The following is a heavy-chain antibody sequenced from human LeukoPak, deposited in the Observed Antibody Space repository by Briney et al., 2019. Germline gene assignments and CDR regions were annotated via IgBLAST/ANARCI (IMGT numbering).Heavy chain of an antibody. CDR2: ISGSGGST. V-gene: IGHV3-23*01. CDR1: GFTFSGYA. D-gene: IGHD2-15*01. J-gene: IGHJ4*02. CDR3: AREDGYCSGGNCYSYFDS. Sequence: PGGSLRLSCAASGFTFSGYAMSWVRQAPGKGLEWVSSISGSGGSTYYADSVKGRFTISRDNSKNTLYLQMNSLRAEDTAVYYCAREDGYCSGGNCYSYFDSWGQGTLVTVSS.